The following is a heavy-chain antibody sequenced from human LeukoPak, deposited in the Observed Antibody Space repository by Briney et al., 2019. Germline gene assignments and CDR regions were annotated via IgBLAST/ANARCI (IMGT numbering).Heavy chain of an antibody. CDR2: IYYSGST. CDR3: AREEDGYSTGAFDI. J-gene: IGHJ3*02. D-gene: IGHD5-24*01. V-gene: IGHV4-39*07. CDR1: GGSISSSSYY. Sequence: SETLSLTCTVSGGSISSSSYYWGWIRQPPGKGLEWIGSIYYSGSTYYNPSLKSRVTISVDTSKNQFSLKLSSVTAADTAVYYCAREEDGYSTGAFDIWGQGTMVTVSS.